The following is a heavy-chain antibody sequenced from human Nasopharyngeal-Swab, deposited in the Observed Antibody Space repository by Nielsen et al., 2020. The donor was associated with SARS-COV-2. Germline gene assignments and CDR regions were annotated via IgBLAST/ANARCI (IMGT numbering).Heavy chain of an antibody. CDR3: ARSVGSFYGQGAFDI. D-gene: IGHD1-26*01. J-gene: IGHJ3*02. CDR2: IRSKTYGGAP. V-gene: IGHV3-49*01. Sequence: PGGSLRLSCTTSGFTFGDYAMSWFRQAPGKGLEWVGFIRSKTYGGAPEYAASVKGRFTISRDGAESIAYLQMNSLETEDTGVYYCARSVGSFYGQGAFDIWGQGTMVTVSS. CDR1: GFTFGDYA.